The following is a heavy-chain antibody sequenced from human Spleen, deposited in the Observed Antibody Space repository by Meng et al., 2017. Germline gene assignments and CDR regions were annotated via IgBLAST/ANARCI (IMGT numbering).Heavy chain of an antibody. CDR2: VSSDGSFK. Sequence: GGSLRLSCVASGFTFSTYTMHWVRQAPGKGLEWVALVSSDGSFKYYADSVKGRFTLSRDNSRNTLYLQMNSLRPDDTAFYFCARDVRGLSGTYFNWYFDLWGRGTLVTVSS. J-gene: IGHJ2*01. CDR3: ARDVRGLSGTYFNWYFDL. D-gene: IGHD1-26*01. V-gene: IGHV3-30*01. CDR1: GFTFSTYT.